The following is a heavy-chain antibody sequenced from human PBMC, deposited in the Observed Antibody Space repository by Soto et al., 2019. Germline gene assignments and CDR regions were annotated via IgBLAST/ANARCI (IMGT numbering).Heavy chain of an antibody. J-gene: IGHJ6*02. V-gene: IGHV3-30*18. CDR2: ISYDGSNK. Sequence: PGGSLRLSCAASGFTFSSYGMHWVRQAPGKGLEWVAVISYDGSNKYYADSVKGRFTISRDNSKNTLYLQMNSLRAEDTAVYYCAKDRVRGFGYYGMDVWGQGTTVTVSS. CDR3: AKDRVRGFGYYGMDV. CDR1: GFTFSSYG. D-gene: IGHD3-16*01.